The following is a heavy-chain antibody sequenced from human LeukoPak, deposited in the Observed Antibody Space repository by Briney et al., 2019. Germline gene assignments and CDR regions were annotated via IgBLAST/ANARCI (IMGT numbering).Heavy chain of an antibody. J-gene: IGHJ4*02. CDR1: GGTFSSYA. D-gene: IGHD4-17*01. CDR2: IIPIFDTA. CDR3: ATDDYGDYGGDY. Sequence: SVKVSCKASGGTFSSYAISWVRQAPGQGLEWMGGIIPIFDTANYAQKFQGRVTITADESTSTAYMELSSLRSEDTAVYYCATDDYGDYGGDYWGQGTLVTVSS. V-gene: IGHV1-69*13.